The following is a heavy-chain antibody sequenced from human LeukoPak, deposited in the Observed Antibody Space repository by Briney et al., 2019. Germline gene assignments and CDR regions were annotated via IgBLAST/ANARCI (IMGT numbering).Heavy chain of an antibody. D-gene: IGHD3-22*01. V-gene: IGHV1-18*01. CDR1: GYTFTSYG. CDR2: ISAYNGNA. Sequence: ASVKVSCKASGYTFTSYGINWVRQAPGQGLEWMGWISAYNGNANYAQKLQGRVTMTTDTSTSTAYMELRSLRSDDTAVYYCARAMFSYDSSGLDYWGQGTLVTVSS. CDR3: ARAMFSYDSSGLDY. J-gene: IGHJ4*02.